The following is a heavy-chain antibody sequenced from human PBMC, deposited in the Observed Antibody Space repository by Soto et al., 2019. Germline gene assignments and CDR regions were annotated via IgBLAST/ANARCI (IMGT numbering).Heavy chain of an antibody. D-gene: IGHD4-17*01. Sequence: SETLSLTCTVSGGSVTNSSYYWGWIRQSPGKGLEWIGSVYYRGRSYSKSSVKSRVTTSVDTSKNRFSLSLNSVTASDTAVYFCVSQRTTVPTQAYYDYWGHGSMGTVSS. CDR1: GGSVTNSSYY. V-gene: IGHV4-39*01. J-gene: IGHJ4*01. CDR2: VYYRGRS. CDR3: VSQRTTVPTQAYYDY.